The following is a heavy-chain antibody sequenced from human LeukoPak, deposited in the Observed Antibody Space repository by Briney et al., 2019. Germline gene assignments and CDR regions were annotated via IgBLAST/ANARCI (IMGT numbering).Heavy chain of an antibody. V-gene: IGHV1-2*02. CDR3: ATDASIYDSRGYYYLW. J-gene: IGHJ4*02. CDR2: INPNSGGT. Sequence: ASVKVSCKASGYTFTGYYMHWVRQAPGQGLEWMGWINPNSGGTNYAQKFQGRVTMTRDTSISTAYMELSGLRSEDTAVYYCATDASIYDSRGYYYLWWGQGTLVTVSS. CDR1: GYTFTGYY. D-gene: IGHD3-22*01.